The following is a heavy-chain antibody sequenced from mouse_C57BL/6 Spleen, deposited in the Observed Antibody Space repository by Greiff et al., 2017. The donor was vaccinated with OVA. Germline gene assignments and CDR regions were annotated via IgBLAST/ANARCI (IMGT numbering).Heavy chain of an antibody. J-gene: IGHJ2*01. Sequence: VQLQQSVAEFVRPGASVKLSCTASGFNIKNTYMHWVKQRPEQGLEWIGWIDTANGNTNYAPKFQGQATITADTSSNTAYLQLSSLTSEDTAIYYCAPYDYADGYVDDWGQGTTLTVSS. CDR1: GFNIKNTY. CDR3: APYDYADGYVDD. D-gene: IGHD2-4*01. CDR2: IDTANGNT. V-gene: IGHV14-3*01.